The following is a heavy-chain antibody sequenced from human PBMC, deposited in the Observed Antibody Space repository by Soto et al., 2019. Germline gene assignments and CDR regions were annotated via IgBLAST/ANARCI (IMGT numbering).Heavy chain of an antibody. CDR3: ARTLSCSGGTCFYYGMDV. D-gene: IGHD2-15*01. Sequence: QVQLQESGPGLVKPSETLSLTCTVSGGSVSTATYYWSWIRQPPGKGLEWIAYIYYTGSTNYNPALKSRVTISLDTSRNQFSLKLSSVTAADTAVYYCARTLSCSGGTCFYYGMDVWGQGTTVTVSS. CDR2: IYYTGST. CDR1: GGSVSTATYY. J-gene: IGHJ6*02. V-gene: IGHV4-61*01.